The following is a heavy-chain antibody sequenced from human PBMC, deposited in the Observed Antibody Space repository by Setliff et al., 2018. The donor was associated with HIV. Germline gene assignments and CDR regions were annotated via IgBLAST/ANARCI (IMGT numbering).Heavy chain of an antibody. D-gene: IGHD3-16*01. J-gene: IGHJ4*02. CDR2: VYYSGSS. CDR3: ARSYGYNVDY. CDR1: GDSISSYY. V-gene: IGHV4-59*01. Sequence: SETLSLTCTVSGDSISSYYWTWIRQPPGKGLEWIGYVYYSGSSNYNPSLQSRVTISVDTSKNQFFLILSSATAADTAMYYCARSYGYNVDYWGQGKLVTVSS.